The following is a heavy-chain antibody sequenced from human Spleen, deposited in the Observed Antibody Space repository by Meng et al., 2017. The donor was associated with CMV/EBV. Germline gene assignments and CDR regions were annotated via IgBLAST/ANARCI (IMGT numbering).Heavy chain of an antibody. CDR3: ARGASGDIVVVPAATLGDY. J-gene: IGHJ4*02. D-gene: IGHD2-2*01. V-gene: IGHV1-8*01. Sequence: ASVKVSCKASGYTFTSYDINWVRQATGQGLEWMGWMNPNSGNTGYAEKFQGRVTMTRNTSISTAYMEPSSLRSEDTAVYYCARGASGDIVVVPAATLGDYWGQGTLVTVSS. CDR2: MNPNSGNT. CDR1: GYTFTSYD.